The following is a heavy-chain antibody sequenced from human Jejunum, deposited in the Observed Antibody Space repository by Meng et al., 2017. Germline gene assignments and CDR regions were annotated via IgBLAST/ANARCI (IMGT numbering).Heavy chain of an antibody. J-gene: IGHJ5*02. CDR2: IDYSETT. CDR1: VGASTSGCYL. D-gene: IGHD6-13*01. V-gene: IGHV4-39*07. CDR3: ARYSRSVGWLDP. Sequence: QLQLQAAVTGPVEPSAPSPLTSTFSVGASTSGCYLWGSIRQPQGKGLECTGTIDYSETTYYHPSLKSRVTITIDTSKNQICLKVTSVTAAETAVYYCARYSRSVGWLDPWGQGTLVTVSS.